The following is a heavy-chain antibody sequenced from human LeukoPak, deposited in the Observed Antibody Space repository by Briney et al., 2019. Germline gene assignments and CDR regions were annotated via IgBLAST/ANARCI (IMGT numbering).Heavy chain of an antibody. J-gene: IGHJ5*02. CDR1: GFTFSSYE. D-gene: IGHD5-12*01. Sequence: PGGSLRLSCAASGFTFSSYEMNWVRQAPGKGLEWVSYISSSGSTIYYADSVKGRFTISRDNAKNSLTLHMNTLRADDTAVYYCAKYSGYDSSWFDPWGQGTLVTVSS. V-gene: IGHV3-48*03. CDR3: AKYSGYDSSWFDP. CDR2: ISSSGSTI.